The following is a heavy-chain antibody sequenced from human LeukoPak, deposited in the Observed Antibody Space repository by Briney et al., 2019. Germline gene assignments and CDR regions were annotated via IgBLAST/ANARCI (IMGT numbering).Heavy chain of an antibody. CDR3: AREGRVRLNWFDP. J-gene: IGHJ5*02. Sequence: GASVKVSCTASGYTFTGYYMHWVRQAPGEGLEWMGWINPSSGGTNYAQKFQGRVTMTRDTSISAAYMELSRLRSDDTAVYYCAREGRVRLNWFDPWGQGTLVTVSS. V-gene: IGHV1-2*02. D-gene: IGHD1-1*01. CDR2: INPSSGGT. CDR1: GYTFTGYY.